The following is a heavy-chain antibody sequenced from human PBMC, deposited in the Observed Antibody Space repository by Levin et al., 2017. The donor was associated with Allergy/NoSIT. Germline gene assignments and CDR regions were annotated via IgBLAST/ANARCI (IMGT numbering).Heavy chain of an antibody. Sequence: GGSLSLSCAASGFTFSSYEMNWVRRAPGKGLEWVSYISSTGSTIYSADSVKGRFTISRDNAKNSLYLHMNSLRAEDTAVYYCARQLGNFWSGYNYFDYWGQGTLVTVSS. CDR2: ISSTGSTI. J-gene: IGHJ4*02. D-gene: IGHD3-3*01. CDR1: GFTFSSYE. V-gene: IGHV3-48*03. CDR3: ARQLGNFWSGYNYFDY.